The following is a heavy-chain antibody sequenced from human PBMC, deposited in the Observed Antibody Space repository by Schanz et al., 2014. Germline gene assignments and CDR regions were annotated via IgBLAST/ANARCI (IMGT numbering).Heavy chain of an antibody. D-gene: IGHD2-2*01. CDR1: GFNFKAYA. V-gene: IGHV3-23*01. CDR3: AKVAPAATYRDS. Sequence: EAQLLESGGGLVQPGGSLRLSCAASGFNFKAYAMSWVRQAPGQGLEWVSTISGSGGDTYPADSVKGRFTISRDNSNNTLYLQMKSLRAEDTAVYYCAKVAPAATYRDSWGLGTLVTVSS. J-gene: IGHJ4*02. CDR2: ISGSGGDT.